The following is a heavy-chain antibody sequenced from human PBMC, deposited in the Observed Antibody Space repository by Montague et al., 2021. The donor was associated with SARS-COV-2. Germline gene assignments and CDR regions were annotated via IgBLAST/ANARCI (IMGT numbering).Heavy chain of an antibody. Sequence: PALVKPTQTLTLTCTFSGFSLSTSGVGVGWIRQLPGKALEWHAPIYWDDDKRYSPSLKSRLTITTDNSKNQVVLTMTNMDPVDTATYYCAHRDSGRIAAAGFDYWGQGTLVTASS. V-gene: IGHV2-5*02. J-gene: IGHJ4*02. CDR1: GFSLSTSGVG. CDR3: AHRDSGRIAAAGFDY. D-gene: IGHD6-13*01. CDR2: IYWDDDK.